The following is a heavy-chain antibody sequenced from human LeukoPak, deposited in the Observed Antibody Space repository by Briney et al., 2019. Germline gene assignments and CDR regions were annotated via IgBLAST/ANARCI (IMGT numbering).Heavy chain of an antibody. CDR2: IYTSGNT. Sequence: SETLSLTCTVSGGSISSYYWSWIRQPAGKGLEWIGRIYTSGNTNYNPSLKSRVTMSVDTSKNQFSLKLSSVTAADTAVYYCARDSDYDFWSGYTDGYYYGMDVWGQGTTVTVSS. V-gene: IGHV4-4*07. CDR1: GGSISSYY. CDR3: ARDSDYDFWSGYTDGYYYGMDV. J-gene: IGHJ6*02. D-gene: IGHD3-3*01.